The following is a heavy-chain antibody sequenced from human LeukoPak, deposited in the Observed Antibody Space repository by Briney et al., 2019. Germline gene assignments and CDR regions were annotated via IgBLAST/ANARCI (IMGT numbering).Heavy chain of an antibody. CDR2: IYYSGNT. Sequence: SETLSLTCSVSGGSISSTTYHWGWVRQPPGKGLEWIGSIYYSGNTYYNPSLKSRLTISVDMPKNQFSLKLSSVTAADTAVYYCTRLINGSPGDYWGQGTLVTVSS. CDR3: TRLINGSPGDY. J-gene: IGHJ4*02. CDR1: GGSISSTTYH. D-gene: IGHD2-8*01. V-gene: IGHV4-39*01.